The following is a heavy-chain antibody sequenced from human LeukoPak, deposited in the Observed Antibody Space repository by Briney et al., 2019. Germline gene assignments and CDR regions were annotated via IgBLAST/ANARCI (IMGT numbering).Heavy chain of an antibody. V-gene: IGHV3-30*02. D-gene: IGHD3-10*01. Sequence: PGGSLRLSCAASGFTFSSYGMHWVRQAPGKGLEWVAVIWYDGSNKYYADSVKGRFTISRDNSKNTLYLQMNSLRAEDTAVYYCAKEAVRGVNTPGWYFDLWGRGTLVTVSS. CDR1: GFTFSSYG. J-gene: IGHJ2*01. CDR2: IWYDGSNK. CDR3: AKEAVRGVNTPGWYFDL.